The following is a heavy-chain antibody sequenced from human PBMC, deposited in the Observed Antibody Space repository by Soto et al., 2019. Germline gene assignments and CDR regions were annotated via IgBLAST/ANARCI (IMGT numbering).Heavy chain of an antibody. CDR2: IYYSGST. V-gene: IGHV4-59*08. Sequence: QVQLQESGPGLVKPSETLSLTCTVSGGSISSYYWSWIRQPPGKGLEWIGYIYYSGSTNYNPSLTRRVTRAVDTPNNQLPRNQSPVPAANTPAYYRASANGESELPFDSWGQETLVTVSS. CDR1: GGSISSYY. CDR3: ASANGESELPFDS. D-gene: IGHD1-26*01. J-gene: IGHJ4*02.